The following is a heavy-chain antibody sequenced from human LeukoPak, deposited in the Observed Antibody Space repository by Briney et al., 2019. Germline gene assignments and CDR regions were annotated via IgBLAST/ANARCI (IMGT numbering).Heavy chain of an antibody. Sequence: GASVKVSCKASGYTFTSYYMHWVRQAPGEGLEWMGIINPSGGSTSYAQKFQGRVTMTRDMSTSTVYMELSSLRSEDTAVYYCARVDYYDSSGYYYGGVDYWGQGTLVTVSS. CDR3: ARVDYYDSSGYYYGGVDY. J-gene: IGHJ4*02. CDR2: INPSGGST. V-gene: IGHV1-46*01. D-gene: IGHD3-22*01. CDR1: GYTFTSYY.